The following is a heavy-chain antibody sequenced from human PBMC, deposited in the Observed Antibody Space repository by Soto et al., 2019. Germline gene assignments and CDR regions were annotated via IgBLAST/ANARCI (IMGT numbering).Heavy chain of an antibody. CDR1: GFTFRSYW. V-gene: IGHV3-7*01. CDR3: ASRTSGWYFDY. CDR2: IQQDGTEK. D-gene: IGHD6-19*01. Sequence: GGSLRLSCAASGFTFRSYWMAWVRQPPGKGLEWVANIQQDGTEKNYVDSVKGRFTISRDNAKNSLFLQMNSLRAEDTAVYYCASRTSGWYFDYWGQGTLVTVSS. J-gene: IGHJ4*02.